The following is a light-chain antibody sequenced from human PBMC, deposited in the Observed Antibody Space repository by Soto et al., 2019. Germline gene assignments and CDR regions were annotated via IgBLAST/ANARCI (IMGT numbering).Light chain of an antibody. Sequence: EIVLTQSPATLSVSPLEGAALXSRASQSVSSNLAWYQQKPGQAPRLLIYGASTRATGIPARFSGSGSGTEFTLTISSLQSEDFAVYYCQQYNNWPRTFGQGTKVDIK. CDR2: GAS. CDR3: QQYNNWPRT. J-gene: IGKJ1*01. V-gene: IGKV3-15*01. CDR1: QSVSSN.